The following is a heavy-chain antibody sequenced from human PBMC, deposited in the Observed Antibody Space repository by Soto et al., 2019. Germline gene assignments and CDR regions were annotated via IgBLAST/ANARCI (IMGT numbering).Heavy chain of an antibody. CDR1: CGSISSGGYS. D-gene: IGHD3-3*01. J-gene: IGHJ5*02. V-gene: IGHV4-30-2*01. CDR2: IYHSGST. Sequence: PSETLSLTCAVSCGSISSGGYSWSWIRQPPGKGLEWIGYIYHSGSTYYNPSLKSRVTISVNRSKNQFSLKLSSVTAADTAVYYCARATIITIFGVVINNWFDPWGQGTLVTVSS. CDR3: ARATIITIFGVVINNWFDP.